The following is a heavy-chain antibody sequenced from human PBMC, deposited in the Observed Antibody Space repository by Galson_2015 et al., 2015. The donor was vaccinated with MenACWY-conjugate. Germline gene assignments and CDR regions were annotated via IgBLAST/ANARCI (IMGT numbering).Heavy chain of an antibody. J-gene: IGHJ6*02. CDR2: ISPGDSNT. D-gene: IGHD1-26*01. V-gene: IGHV5-51*01. CDR3: ARHPPGGRGMDV. Sequence: QSGAEVKKPGESLKISCKASGYIFTTYWIAWVRQMPGKGLEWMGLISPGDSNTRYSPSFQGQVTISADKSISTAYLQWSSLKASDTAMYYCARHPPGGRGMDVWGQGTTDTVSS. CDR1: GYIFTTYW.